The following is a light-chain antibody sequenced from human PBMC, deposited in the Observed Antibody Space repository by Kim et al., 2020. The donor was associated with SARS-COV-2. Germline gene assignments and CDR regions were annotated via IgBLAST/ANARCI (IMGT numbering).Light chain of an antibody. CDR3: QQSYSTWT. CDR2: AAS. J-gene: IGKJ1*01. Sequence: DIQMTQSPSSLSASVGDRVTITCRASQSISSYLNWYQQKPGKAPKLLIYAASSLQSGVPSRFSGSGSGTDFTLTISSLRPGDFATYYCQQSYSTWTFGQGTKVDIK. V-gene: IGKV1-39*01. CDR1: QSISSY.